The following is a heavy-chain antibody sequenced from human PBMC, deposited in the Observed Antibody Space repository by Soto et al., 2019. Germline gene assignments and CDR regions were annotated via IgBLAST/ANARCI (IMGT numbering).Heavy chain of an antibody. J-gene: IGHJ6*02. Sequence: QVQLVESGGGVVQPGRSLRLSCAASGFTFSSYGMHWVRQAPGKGLEWVAVISYDGSNKYYADSVKGRFTISRDNSKNTLYLQMNSLRAEDTAVYYCAKDPAAAGNYYGMYVWGQGTTVTVSS. D-gene: IGHD6-13*01. CDR1: GFTFSSYG. CDR3: AKDPAAAGNYYGMYV. V-gene: IGHV3-30*18. CDR2: ISYDGSNK.